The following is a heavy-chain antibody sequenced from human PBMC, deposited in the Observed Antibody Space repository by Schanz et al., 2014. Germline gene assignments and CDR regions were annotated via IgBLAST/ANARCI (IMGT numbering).Heavy chain of an antibody. D-gene: IGHD1-7*01. Sequence: QVQLVESGGGVVQPGRSLRLSCAASGFTFSSYGMHWVRQAPGKGLEWVAVMWNDGIKTHYADSGKGRFTISRDNSKNTVYLQMNSLRVEDTAVYYCAMGGYQLHHWGQGTLVTVSS. CDR3: AMGGYQLHH. CDR1: GFTFSSYG. V-gene: IGHV3-33*01. J-gene: IGHJ4*02. CDR2: MWNDGIKT.